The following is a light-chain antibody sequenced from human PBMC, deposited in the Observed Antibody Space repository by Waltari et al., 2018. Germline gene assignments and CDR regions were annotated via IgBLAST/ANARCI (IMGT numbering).Light chain of an antibody. V-gene: IGLV1-47*01. CDR2: RNN. J-gene: IGLJ3*02. CDR1: SSNIGSNY. Sequence: QSVLTQPPSASGTPGQRVTISCSGSSSNIGSNYVYWYQQLPGTAPKLLIYRNNQRPSGVPDRFSGSKAGTSASLAISGLRSEDEADDYCAAWDDSLSGALWVFGGGTKLTVL. CDR3: AAWDDSLSGALWV.